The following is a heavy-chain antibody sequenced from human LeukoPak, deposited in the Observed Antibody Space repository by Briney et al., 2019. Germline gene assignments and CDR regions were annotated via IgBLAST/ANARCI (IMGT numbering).Heavy chain of an antibody. CDR1: GYTFTGYY. Sequence: GASVKVSCKASGYTFTGYYMHWVRQAPGQGLEWMGWINPNSGGTNYAQKFQGRVTMTRDTSISTAYMELSRLRSDDTAVYYCATSLTGTTFPESSGRFDYWGQGTLVTVSS. V-gene: IGHV1-2*02. CDR2: INPNSGGT. D-gene: IGHD1-20*01. CDR3: ATSLTGTTFPESSGRFDY. J-gene: IGHJ4*02.